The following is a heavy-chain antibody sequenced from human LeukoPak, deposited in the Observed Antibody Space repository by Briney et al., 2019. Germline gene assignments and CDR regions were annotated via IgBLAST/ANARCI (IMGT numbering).Heavy chain of an antibody. Sequence: GGSVRLSCAASGFTFSSYAMTWVRQAPGKGLEWVSAVSGSGTNTYYADSVKGRFTIYRDNSRNTLYPQMNSLRAEDTAIYYCAKDVGSSIAARRAFDYWGQGTLVTVSS. CDR2: VSGSGTNT. V-gene: IGHV3-23*01. J-gene: IGHJ4*02. D-gene: IGHD6-6*01. CDR1: GFTFSSYA. CDR3: AKDVGSSIAARRAFDY.